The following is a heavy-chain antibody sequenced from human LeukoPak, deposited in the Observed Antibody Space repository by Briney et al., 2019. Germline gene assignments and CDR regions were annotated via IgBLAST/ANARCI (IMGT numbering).Heavy chain of an antibody. CDR3: AKDRRSINY. CDR1: GFTFSSNA. J-gene: IGHJ4*02. CDR2: ISGSGGST. D-gene: IGHD6-6*01. Sequence: GGSLRLSCAASGFTFSSNAMSWVRQAPGKGLEWVAAISGSGGSTYYADSVKGRFTISRDNAKNTLYLQMNSLRAEDTAVYYCAKDRRSINYWGQGTLVTVSS. V-gene: IGHV3-23*01.